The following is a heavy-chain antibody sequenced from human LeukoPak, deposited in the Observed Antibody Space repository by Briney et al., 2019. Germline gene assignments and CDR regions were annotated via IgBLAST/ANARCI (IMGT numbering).Heavy chain of an antibody. D-gene: IGHD3-10*01. Sequence: ASVKVSCKASGYTFTSYAMHWVRQAPGQRLEWMGWINAGNGNTKYSQKFQGRVTITRDTSASTAYMELSSLRSEDTAVYYCARSAKQLLWFGELLSQANYYFDYWGQGTLVTVSS. CDR2: INAGNGNT. CDR1: GYTFTSYA. V-gene: IGHV1-3*01. J-gene: IGHJ4*02. CDR3: ARSAKQLLWFGELLSQANYYFDY.